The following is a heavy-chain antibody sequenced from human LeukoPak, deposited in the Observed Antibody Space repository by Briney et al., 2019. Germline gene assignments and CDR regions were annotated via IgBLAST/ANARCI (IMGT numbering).Heavy chain of an antibody. D-gene: IGHD2-15*01. J-gene: IGHJ4*02. CDR1: GFTFSSYG. Sequence: GRSLRLSCAASGFTFSSYGMHWVRLAPGKGLEWVAVISYDGSNKYYADSVKGRFTISRDNSKNTLYLQMNSLRAEDTAVYYCAKDQARMSLVVAATPGFDYWGQGTLVTVSS. V-gene: IGHV3-30*18. CDR3: AKDQARMSLVVAATPGFDY. CDR2: ISYDGSNK.